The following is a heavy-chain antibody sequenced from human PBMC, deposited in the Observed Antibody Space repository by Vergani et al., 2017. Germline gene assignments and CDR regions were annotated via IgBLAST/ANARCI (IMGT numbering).Heavy chain of an antibody. CDR1: GFTFSSYG. Sequence: QVQLVESGGGVVQPGRSLRLSCAASGFTFSSYGMHWVRQAPGKGLEWVAVIWYDGSNKYYADSVKGRFTISRDNSKNTLYLQMNSLRAEDTAVYYCARDGSGWPSYNWFDPWGQGTLVTVSS. CDR3: ARDGSGWPSYNWFDP. D-gene: IGHD6-19*01. V-gene: IGHV3-33*01. J-gene: IGHJ5*02. CDR2: IWYDGSNK.